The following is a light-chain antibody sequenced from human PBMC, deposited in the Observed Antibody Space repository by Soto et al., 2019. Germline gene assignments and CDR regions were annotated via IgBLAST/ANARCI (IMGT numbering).Light chain of an antibody. V-gene: IGLV1-40*01. Sequence: QSVLTQPPSVSGAPGQRVTISCTGSSSNIGAGYDVHGYQQLPGTAPKLLIYGNSNRPSGVPDRFSGSKSGTSASLAITGLQAEEEADNYCQSYDSSLSVVFGGGTQLTVL. CDR1: SSNIGAGYD. CDR2: GNS. J-gene: IGLJ2*01. CDR3: QSYDSSLSVV.